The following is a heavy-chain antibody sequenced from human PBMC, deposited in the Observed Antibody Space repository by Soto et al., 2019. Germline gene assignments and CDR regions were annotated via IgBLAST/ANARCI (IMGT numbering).Heavy chain of an antibody. Sequence: QVQLVQSGADVQRPGSSVRVSCKASGDTFNFYSINWVRQAPGLGLQWLGRINPTLSMSHYAPRFRGRVTMTADKSTSTAYMELSSLRSEDTAMYYWATSYGSGYRAFDSWGQGALVTVSS. J-gene: IGHJ4*02. CDR3: ATSYGSGYRAFDS. CDR1: GDTFNFYS. V-gene: IGHV1-69*02. CDR2: INPTLSMS. D-gene: IGHD3-10*01.